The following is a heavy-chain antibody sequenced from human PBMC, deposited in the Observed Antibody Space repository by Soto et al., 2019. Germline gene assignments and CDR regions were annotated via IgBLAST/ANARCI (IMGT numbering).Heavy chain of an antibody. D-gene: IGHD6-13*01. V-gene: IGHV3-33*01. J-gene: IGHJ4*02. CDR3: ARVWRERGSSWYSFD. Sequence: GGSLRLSCAASGFTFSSYGMHWVRQAPGKGLGWVAVIWYDGSNKYYADSVKGRFTISRDNSKNTLYLQMNSLRAEDTAVYYCARVWRERGSSWYSFDYGAREPWSPSPQ. CDR2: IWYDGSNK. CDR1: GFTFSSYG.